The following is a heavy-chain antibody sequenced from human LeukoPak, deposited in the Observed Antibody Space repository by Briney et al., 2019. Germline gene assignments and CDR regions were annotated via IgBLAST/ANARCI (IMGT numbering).Heavy chain of an antibody. CDR2: IWYDGSNK. CDR1: GFTFSSYG. CDR3: AKAGGGLAYCGGDCYSVGWFDP. Sequence: PGGSLRLSCAASGFTFSSYGMHWVRQAPGKGLEWVAVIWYDGSNKYYADSVKSRFTISRDNSKNTLYLQMNSLRAEDTAVYYCAKAGGGLAYCGGDCYSVGWFDPWGQGTLVTVSS. V-gene: IGHV3-33*06. J-gene: IGHJ5*02. D-gene: IGHD2-21*02.